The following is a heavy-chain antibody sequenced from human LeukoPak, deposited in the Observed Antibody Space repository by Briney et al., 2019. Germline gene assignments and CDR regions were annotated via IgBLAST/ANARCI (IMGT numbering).Heavy chain of an antibody. CDR1: GYTFTNYY. CDR3: ARDIAPRPGPEYYFDS. Sequence: GASVKVSCKASGYTFTNYYLHWLRQAPGQGLEWMGIINPGGGSTNYAQNIQGRVSMTTDMSTTTVYMELSHLRSEDTALYYCARDIAPRPGPEYYFDSWGQGTLVTVSS. CDR2: INPGGGST. D-gene: IGHD6-6*01. J-gene: IGHJ4*02. V-gene: IGHV1-46*01.